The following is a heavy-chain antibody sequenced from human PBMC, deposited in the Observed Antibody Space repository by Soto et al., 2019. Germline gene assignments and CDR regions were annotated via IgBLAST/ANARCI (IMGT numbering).Heavy chain of an antibody. Sequence: ASVKVSCKASGYTFTSYGISWVRQAPGQGVEWMGWISAYNGNTNYAQKLQGRVTMTTDTSKSTAYMELRSLRSDDTAVYYCARGAASYYYDSSGWFAFDIWGQGTMVTVSS. CDR2: ISAYNGNT. J-gene: IGHJ3*02. V-gene: IGHV1-18*04. D-gene: IGHD3-22*01. CDR3: ARGAASYYYDSSGWFAFDI. CDR1: GYTFTSYG.